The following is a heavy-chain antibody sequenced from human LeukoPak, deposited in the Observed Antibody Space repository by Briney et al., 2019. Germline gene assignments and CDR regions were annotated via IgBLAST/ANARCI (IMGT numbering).Heavy chain of an antibody. CDR2: IYYGGST. D-gene: IGHD3-10*01. CDR3: ARSATVVWFDP. J-gene: IGHJ5*02. V-gene: IGHV4-61*01. CDR1: GGSISSGSYY. Sequence: SETLSLTCTVSGGSISSGSYYWSWIRQPPGKGLEWIGYIYYGGSTNYNPSLKSRVTISVDTSKNQFSLKLSSVTAADTAVYYCARSATVVWFDPWGQGTLVTVSS.